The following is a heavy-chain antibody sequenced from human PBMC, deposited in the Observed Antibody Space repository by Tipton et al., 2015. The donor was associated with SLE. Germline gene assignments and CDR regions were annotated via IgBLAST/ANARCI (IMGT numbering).Heavy chain of an antibody. CDR2: ISGSGGST. CDR3: AKGGYNYALGGYFDY. CDR1: GFTFSSYA. J-gene: IGHJ4*02. Sequence: SLRLSCAASGFTFSSYAMRWVRQAPGKGLEWVSPISGSGGSTYYADSVKGRFTISRDNSKNTLYLQMNSLRAEDTAVYYCAKGGYNYALGGYFDYWGQGTLVTVSS. D-gene: IGHD5-18*01. V-gene: IGHV3-23*01.